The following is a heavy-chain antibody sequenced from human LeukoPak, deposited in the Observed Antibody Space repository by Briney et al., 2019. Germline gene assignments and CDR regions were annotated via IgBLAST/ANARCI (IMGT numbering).Heavy chain of an antibody. CDR2: ISGSGGST. J-gene: IGHJ4*02. CDR1: GFTFSSYA. V-gene: IGHV3-23*01. CDR3: AKDRDYYDSSGYLFDY. D-gene: IGHD3-22*01. Sequence: PGRSLRLSCAASGFTFSSYAMSWVRQAPGKGLEWVSAISGSGGSTYYADSVKGRFTISRDNSKNTLYLQVNSLRPEDTAVYYCAKDRDYYDSSGYLFDYWGQGTLVTVSS.